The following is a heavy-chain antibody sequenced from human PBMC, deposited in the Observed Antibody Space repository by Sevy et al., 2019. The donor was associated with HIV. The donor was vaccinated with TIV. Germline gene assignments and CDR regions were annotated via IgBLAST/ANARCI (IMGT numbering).Heavy chain of an antibody. V-gene: IGHV4-30-4*01. Sequence: SETLSLTCTVSGGSFSSSDSYWSWLPPPPGQGLDWMGYIHCTGDTSYNPCLKSRVAMSVDTSEKQFSLKLSFLTAAYTCVYYCASKREYNHGPFDYWGQGALVTVSS. D-gene: IGHD5-12*01. J-gene: IGHJ4*02. CDR3: ASKREYNHGPFDY. CDR2: IHCTGDT. CDR1: GGSFSSSDSY.